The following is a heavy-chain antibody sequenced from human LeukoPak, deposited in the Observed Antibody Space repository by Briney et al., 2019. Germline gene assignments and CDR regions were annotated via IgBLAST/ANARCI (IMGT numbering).Heavy chain of an antibody. CDR2: INPSGGST. Sequence: ASVKVSCKASGYTFTSYYMHWVRQAPGQGLEWMGIINPSGGSTSYARKFQGRVTMTRDTSTSTVYMELSSLRSEDTAVYYCARDNVRFSPHVLRFLEGYGMDVWGQGTTVTVSS. D-gene: IGHD3-3*01. J-gene: IGHJ6*02. V-gene: IGHV1-46*01. CDR1: GYTFTSYY. CDR3: ARDNVRFSPHVLRFLEGYGMDV.